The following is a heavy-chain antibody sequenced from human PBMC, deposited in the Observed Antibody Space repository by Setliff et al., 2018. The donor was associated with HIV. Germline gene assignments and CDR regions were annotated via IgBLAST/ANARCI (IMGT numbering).Heavy chain of an antibody. J-gene: IGHJ4*02. Sequence: SETLSLTCVVSGYSISSDYHWAWVRQFPGKGLEWIGSITHSGNNWHNPSLKGRVNLSVQTSKNQFTLNLSSVTAADTAVYYCARTKACTVMGFDYWGQGTLVTVSS. CDR1: GYSISSDYH. D-gene: IGHD5-18*01. CDR3: ARTKACTVMGFDY. V-gene: IGHV4-38-2*01. CDR2: ITHSGNN.